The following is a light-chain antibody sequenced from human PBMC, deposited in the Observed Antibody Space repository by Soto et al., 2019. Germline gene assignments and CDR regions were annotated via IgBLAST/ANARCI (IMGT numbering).Light chain of an antibody. Sequence: QSVLTQPPSLSGTPGQRVTISCSGSNFNVKNNYVYWYQQFAGTAPKLLIYSNNRRPSGVPDRFSGSKSGSSAALAISVLRPEDEADYYCASWDDSLSETVFGGGTQLTVL. CDR3: ASWDDSLSETV. CDR2: SNN. CDR1: NFNVKNNY. V-gene: IGLV1-47*01. J-gene: IGLJ7*01.